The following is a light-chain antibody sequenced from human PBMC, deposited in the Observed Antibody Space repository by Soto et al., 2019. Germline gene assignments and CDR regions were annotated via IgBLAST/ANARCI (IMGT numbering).Light chain of an antibody. Sequence: SYELTQSPSVSVAPGQTATISCGGGKIGSKSVHWYQQTSGQAPVLVVYDDSDRPSGIPERFSGSNSRDTATLTISRVEAGDEADYYCQVWDSSGDHVVFGGGTKLTVL. V-gene: IGLV3-21*02. CDR3: QVWDSSGDHVV. CDR1: KIGSKS. J-gene: IGLJ2*01. CDR2: DDS.